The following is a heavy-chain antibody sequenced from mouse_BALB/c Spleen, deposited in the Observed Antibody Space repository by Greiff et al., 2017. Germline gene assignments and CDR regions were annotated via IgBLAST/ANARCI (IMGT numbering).Heavy chain of an antibody. CDR3: VRDLGANPFAY. D-gene: IGHD3-1*01. CDR2: IWTGGGT. J-gene: IGHJ3*01. V-gene: IGHV2-9-2*01. CDR1: GFSLTSYD. Sequence: QVQLKESGPGLVAPSQSLSITCTVSGFSLTSYDISWIRQPPGKGLEWLGVIWTGGGTNYNSAFMSRLSISKDNSKSQVFLKMNSLQTDDTAIYYCVRDLGANPFAYWGQGTLVTVSA.